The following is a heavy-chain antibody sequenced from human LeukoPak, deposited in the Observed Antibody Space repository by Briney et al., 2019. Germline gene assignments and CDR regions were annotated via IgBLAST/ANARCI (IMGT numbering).Heavy chain of an antibody. CDR3: ATVVSGYYDSSGYSPYDY. J-gene: IGHJ4*02. CDR2: FDPEDGET. CDR1: GYTLTELS. Sequence: VASVKVSCKVSGYTLTELSMHWVRQAPGKGLEWMGGFDPEDGETIYAQKFQGRVTMTEDTSTDTAYMELSSLRSEDTAVYYCATVVSGYYDSSGYSPYDYWGQGTLATVSS. V-gene: IGHV1-24*01. D-gene: IGHD3-22*01.